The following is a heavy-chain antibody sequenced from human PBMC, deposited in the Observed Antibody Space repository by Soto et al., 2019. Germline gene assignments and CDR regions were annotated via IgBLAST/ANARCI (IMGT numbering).Heavy chain of an antibody. D-gene: IGHD2-15*01. Sequence: SETLSLTCAVYGGSFSCYYWSWIRQPPGKGLEWIGEINHSGSTNYNPSLKSRVTISVDTSKNQFSLKLSSVTAADTAVYYCARRWSYYYYYGMDVWGQGTTVTVSS. V-gene: IGHV4-34*01. CDR3: ARRWSYYYYYGMDV. J-gene: IGHJ6*02. CDR2: INHSGST. CDR1: GGSFSCYY.